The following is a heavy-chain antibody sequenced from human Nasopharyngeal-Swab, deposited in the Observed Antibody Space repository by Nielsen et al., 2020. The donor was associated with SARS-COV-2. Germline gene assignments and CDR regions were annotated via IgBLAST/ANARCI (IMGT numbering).Heavy chain of an antibody. V-gene: IGHV3-33*01. CDR3: AREYWELTKGAFDY. J-gene: IGHJ4*02. CDR2: IWYDGSNK. Sequence: GESLKISCAASGFTFSSYGMHRVRQAPGKGLEWVAAIWYDGSNKYFADSVKGRFTISRDNSKNTLYLQMNSLRAEDTAVYYCAREYWELTKGAFDYWGQGTLVTVSS. D-gene: IGHD1-26*01. CDR1: GFTFSSYG.